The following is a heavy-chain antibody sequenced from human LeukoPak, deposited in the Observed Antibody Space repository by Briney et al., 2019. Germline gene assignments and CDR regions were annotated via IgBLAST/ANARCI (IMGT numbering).Heavy chain of an antibody. D-gene: IGHD4-17*01. CDR3: ARQSTVTTFTFDAFDI. CDR2: IYPGDSDT. V-gene: IGHV5-51*01. Sequence: GESLKISCKGSGYSFSTYWIGWVRQMPGKGLEWMGIIYPGDSDTRYSPSFEGQVTISADKSISTAYLQWSSLKASDTAIYYCARQSTVTTFTFDAFDIWGQGTMVTVSS. CDR1: GYSFSTYW. J-gene: IGHJ3*02.